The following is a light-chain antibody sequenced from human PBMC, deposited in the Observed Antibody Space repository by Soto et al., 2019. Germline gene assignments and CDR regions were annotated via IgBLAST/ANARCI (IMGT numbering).Light chain of an antibody. V-gene: IGLV1-40*01. CDR2: GNT. J-gene: IGLJ1*01. CDR1: SSNIGAGYD. CDR3: SSYTISNTLPFV. Sequence: QSALTQPPSVSGAPGQRVTISCTGSSSNIGAGYDVNWYQQLPGTAPKLLIYGNTDRPSGVSNRFSGSKSGNTASLTISGLQAEDEADYYCSSYTISNTLPFVFGTGTKLTVL.